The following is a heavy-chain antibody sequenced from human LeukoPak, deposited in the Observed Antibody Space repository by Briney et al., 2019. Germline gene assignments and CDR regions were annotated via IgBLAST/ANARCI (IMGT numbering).Heavy chain of an antibody. Sequence: SETPSLTCTVSGGSISSGGYYWSWIRQHPGKGLEWIGYIYYSGSTYYNPSLKSRVTISVDTSKNQFSLKLSSVTAADTAVYYCARGRGYYSSESYFDYWGQRTLVTISS. CDR1: GGSISSGGYY. CDR2: IYYSGST. V-gene: IGHV4-31*03. J-gene: IGHJ4*02. D-gene: IGHD3-22*01. CDR3: ARGRGYYSSESYFDY.